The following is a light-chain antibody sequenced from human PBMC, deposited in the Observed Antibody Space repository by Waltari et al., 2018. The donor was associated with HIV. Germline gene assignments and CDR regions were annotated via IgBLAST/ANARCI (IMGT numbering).Light chain of an antibody. CDR2: KVD. J-gene: IGLJ2*01. V-gene: IGLV2-14*01. CDR1: DPDFGFYTF. CDR3: ASYTANDTVI. Sequence: SGLTQPASLSGFPGQSIPISCTGADPDFGFYTFISWYQQQPGKVPKVILSKVDRRASGISHRFSGSKSGNTASLTISGLQTEDEAVYYCASYTANDTVIFAGGTTVTVL.